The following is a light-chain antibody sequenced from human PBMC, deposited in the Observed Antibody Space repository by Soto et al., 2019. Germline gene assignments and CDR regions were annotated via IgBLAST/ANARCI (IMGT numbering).Light chain of an antibody. CDR1: QSVSDN. CDR2: GAS. CDR3: QQYNNWPLT. V-gene: IGKV3D-15*01. Sequence: EIVMTQSPATLSVSPGERATLSCRASQSVSDNLAWYKQTSGQAPRLLIYGASIGATGIPARFSGSGSGTEFTLTISSLQSEDFAVYYCQQYNNWPLTFGGGTKVDIK. J-gene: IGKJ4*01.